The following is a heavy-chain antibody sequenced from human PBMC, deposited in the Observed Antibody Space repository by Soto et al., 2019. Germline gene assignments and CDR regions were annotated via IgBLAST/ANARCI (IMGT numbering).Heavy chain of an antibody. D-gene: IGHD3-3*01. Sequence: SETLSLTCTVSGGSISSSSYYWGWIRQPPGKGLEWIGSIYYSGSTYYNPSLKSRVTISVDTSKNQFSLKLSSVTAADTAVYYCARQGGSIVRITIFGVVMGMDVWGQGTTVTVSS. CDR3: ARQGGSIVRITIFGVVMGMDV. CDR2: IYYSGST. CDR1: GGSISSSSYY. V-gene: IGHV4-39*01. J-gene: IGHJ6*02.